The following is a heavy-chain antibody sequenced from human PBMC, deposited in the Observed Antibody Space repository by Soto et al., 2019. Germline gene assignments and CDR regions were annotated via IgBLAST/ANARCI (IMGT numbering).Heavy chain of an antibody. D-gene: IGHD5-12*01. CDR3: ARDRGGYERIDY. Sequence: QVQLQESGPGLVKPSETLSLTCTVSGGSVSSGSYYWSWIRQPPGKGLEWIGYIYYSGSTYYNPSLKSRVTISVDTSKNQFSLKLNSVTAADTAVYYCARDRGGYERIDYWGQGTLVTVSS. V-gene: IGHV4-30-4*08. CDR2: IYYSGST. CDR1: GGSVSSGSYY. J-gene: IGHJ4*02.